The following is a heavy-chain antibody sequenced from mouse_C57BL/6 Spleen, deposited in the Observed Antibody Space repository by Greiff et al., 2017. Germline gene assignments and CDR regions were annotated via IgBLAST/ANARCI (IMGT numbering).Heavy chain of an antibody. CDR1: GYAFSSYW. CDR3: SRYYGSSLNFDY. Sequence: QVQLQQSGAELVKPGASVKISCKASGYAFSSYWMNWVKQRPGKGLEWIGQIYPGDGDTNSNGKFKGKATLTADKSSSTAYLQLSSLTSEDSAVYFCSRYYGSSLNFDYWGQGTTLTVSS. V-gene: IGHV1-80*01. CDR2: IYPGDGDT. J-gene: IGHJ2*01. D-gene: IGHD1-1*01.